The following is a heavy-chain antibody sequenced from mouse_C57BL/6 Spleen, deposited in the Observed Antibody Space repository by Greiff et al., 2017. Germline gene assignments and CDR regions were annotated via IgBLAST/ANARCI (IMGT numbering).Heavy chain of an antibody. CDR2: ISDGGSYT. Sequence: EVMLVESGGGLVKPGGSLKLSCAASGFTFSSYAMSWVRQTPEKRLEWVATISDGGSYTYYPDNVKGRFTISRDNAKNNLYLQMSHLKSEDTAMYYCARDQTSFDYWGQGTTLTVSS. CDR3: ARDQTSFDY. CDR1: GFTFSSYA. V-gene: IGHV5-4*01. J-gene: IGHJ2*01.